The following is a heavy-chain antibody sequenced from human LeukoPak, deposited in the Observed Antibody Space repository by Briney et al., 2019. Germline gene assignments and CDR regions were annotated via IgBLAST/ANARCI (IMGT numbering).Heavy chain of an antibody. Sequence: GGSLRLSCAASGFTFSSYAMHWVRQAPGKGLEGVAVISYDGSNKYYADSVKGRFTISRDNAKNSVYLQMNSLRAEDTAVYYCARGRGGYYGSPSANWFDPWGQGTLVTVSS. D-gene: IGHD3-10*01. V-gene: IGHV3-30*04. J-gene: IGHJ5*02. CDR1: GFTFSSYA. CDR2: ISYDGSNK. CDR3: ARGRGGYYGSPSANWFDP.